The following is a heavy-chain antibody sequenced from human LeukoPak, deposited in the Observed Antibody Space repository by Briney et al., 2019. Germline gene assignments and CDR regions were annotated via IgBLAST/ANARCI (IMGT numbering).Heavy chain of an antibody. J-gene: IGHJ4*02. Sequence: GGSLRLSCAASGFTFSSYAMSWVRQAPGKGLEWVSDISGSGDITYYADSVKGRFTISRDNSKNTLYLQMNSLRAEDTAVYYCAKAGMTGRPVRTGTYYFDYWGQGTLVTVSS. D-gene: IGHD1-7*01. CDR2: ISGSGDIT. V-gene: IGHV3-23*01. CDR3: AKAGMTGRPVRTGTYYFDY. CDR1: GFTFSSYA.